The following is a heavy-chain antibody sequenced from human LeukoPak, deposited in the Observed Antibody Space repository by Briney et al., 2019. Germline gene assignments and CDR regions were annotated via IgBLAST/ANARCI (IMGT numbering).Heavy chain of an antibody. CDR2: IYHSGST. V-gene: IGHV4-30-2*01. CDR1: GDSLSSGGYS. J-gene: IGHJ5*02. Sequence: SETLSLTCAVSGDSLSSGGYSWSWIRQPPGKGLEWIGYIYHSGSTYYNPSLKSRVTISVDRSQNQFSLKLSSVTEADTPAYYMGRGRGGNWFDPRGQGTLVTVSS. D-gene: IGHD3-16*01. CDR3: GRGRGGNWFDP.